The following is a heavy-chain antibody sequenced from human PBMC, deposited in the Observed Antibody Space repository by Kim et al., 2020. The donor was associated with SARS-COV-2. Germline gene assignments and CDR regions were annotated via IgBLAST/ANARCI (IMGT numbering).Heavy chain of an antibody. V-gene: IGHV4-39*01. J-gene: IGHJ5*02. CDR2: IYYSGST. CDR3: ATSFTIFGVVINRWFDP. D-gene: IGHD3-3*01. CDR1: GGSISSSSYY. Sequence: SETLSLTCTVSGGSISSSSYYWGWIRLPPGKGLEWIGSIYYSGSTYYNPSLRSRVTISVDTSKNQFSLKLSSVTAADTAVYYCATSFTIFGVVINRWFDP.